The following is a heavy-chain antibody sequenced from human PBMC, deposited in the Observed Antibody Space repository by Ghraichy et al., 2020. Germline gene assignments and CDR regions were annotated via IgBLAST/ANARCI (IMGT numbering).Heavy chain of an antibody. CDR3: ARGRVVGVTGYYFDN. J-gene: IGHJ4*02. CDR1: GGSVSSGSYY. CDR2: IYDSGST. V-gene: IGHV4-61*01. Sequence: SQTLSLTCIVSGGSVSSGSYYWSWIRQPPGKGLEWIGYIYDSGSTDYNPSLKSRVTIAADTSKNQFSLKLSSVTAADTAEYYCARGRVVGVTGYYFDNWGQGTLGPVSS. D-gene: IGHD1-26*01.